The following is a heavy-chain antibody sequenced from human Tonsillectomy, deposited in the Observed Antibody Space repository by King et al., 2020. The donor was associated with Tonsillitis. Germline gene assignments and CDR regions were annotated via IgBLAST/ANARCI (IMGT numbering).Heavy chain of an antibody. V-gene: IGHV3-72*01. D-gene: IGHD6-19*01. Sequence: DVQLVDSGGGLVQPGGSLRLSCAASGITFSDHYMDWVRQAPGKGLEWVGRTRNKANNYTTEYTATVKVRFTISRDESKNSLYLQMNRLKTEDTAVYYCDSETLSQLWLQRSCFCALWGRGPLVSVSS. J-gene: IGHJ2*01. CDR1: GITFSDHY. CDR2: TRNKANNYTT. CDR3: DSETLSQLWLQRSCFCAL.